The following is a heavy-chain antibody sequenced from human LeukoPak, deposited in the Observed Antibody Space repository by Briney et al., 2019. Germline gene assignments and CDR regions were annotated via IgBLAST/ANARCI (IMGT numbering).Heavy chain of an antibody. CDR3: ARSVQQLVRGFDY. CDR2: IYYSGST. D-gene: IGHD6-13*01. Sequence: PSETLSLTCTVSGGSISNYYWSWIRQPPGKGLEWIGYIYYSGSTNYNPSLKSRVTISVDTSKNQFSLKLSSVTAADTAVYYCARSVQQLVRGFDYWGQGTLVTVSS. V-gene: IGHV4-59*01. CDR1: GGSISNYY. J-gene: IGHJ4*02.